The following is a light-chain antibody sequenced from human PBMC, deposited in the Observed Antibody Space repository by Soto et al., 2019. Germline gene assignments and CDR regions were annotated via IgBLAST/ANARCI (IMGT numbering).Light chain of an antibody. V-gene: IGLV2-8*01. CDR3: SSYTTTNSPYV. CDR1: SSDVGGYNY. CDR2: EVS. Sequence: QSALTQPPSASGSPGQSVTISCTGTSSDVGGYNYVSWYQQHPGKAPKLMIYEVSKRPSGVPDRFSGSKSGNTASLTISGLQADDEANYYCSSYTTTNSPYVFGTGTKLTVL. J-gene: IGLJ1*01.